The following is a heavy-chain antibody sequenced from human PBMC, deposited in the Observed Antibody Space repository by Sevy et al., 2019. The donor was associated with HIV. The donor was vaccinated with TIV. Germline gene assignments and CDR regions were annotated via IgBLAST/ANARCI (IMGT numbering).Heavy chain of an antibody. CDR2: IYYSGST. D-gene: IGHD3-9*01. J-gene: IGHJ4*02. CDR1: GGSISSYY. V-gene: IGHV4-59*01. Sequence: SETLSLTCTVSGGSISSYYWSWIRQPPGKGLEWIGYIYYSGSTNYNPSLKSRVTISVDTSKNQFSLKLSSVTAADTAVYYCARFLTGYLGGPFDYWGQGTLVTVSS. CDR3: ARFLTGYLGGPFDY.